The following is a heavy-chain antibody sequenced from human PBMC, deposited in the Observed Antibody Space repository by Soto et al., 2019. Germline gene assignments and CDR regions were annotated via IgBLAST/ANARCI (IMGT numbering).Heavy chain of an antibody. CDR3: ARDPYGGYIFDS. Sequence: QVQLVESGGGVVQPGTSLRLSCAASGFLFRNYAMHWVRQSPAKGLEWLAVISFDGVNIFYAGAAKGRFTISRDNSKQTLYLQLDSLRPEDTGVYFCARDPYGGYIFDSWGQGTQVTLSS. V-gene: IGHV3-30-3*01. CDR2: ISFDGVNI. CDR1: GFLFRNYA. D-gene: IGHD5-12*01. J-gene: IGHJ4*02.